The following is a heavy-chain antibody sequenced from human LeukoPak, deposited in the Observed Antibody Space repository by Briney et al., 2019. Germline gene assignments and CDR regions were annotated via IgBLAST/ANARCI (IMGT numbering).Heavy chain of an antibody. V-gene: IGHV4-34*01. CDR3: ARRVYDILTGYKSWFDP. J-gene: IGHJ5*02. CDR2: INHSGST. CDR1: GGSFSGYY. D-gene: IGHD3-9*01. Sequence: SSETLSLTCAVYGGSFSGYYWSWIRQPPGKGLEWIGEINHSGSTNYNPSLKSRVTISVDTSKSQFSLKLSSVTAADMAVYYCARRVYDILTGYKSWFDPWGQGTLVTVSS.